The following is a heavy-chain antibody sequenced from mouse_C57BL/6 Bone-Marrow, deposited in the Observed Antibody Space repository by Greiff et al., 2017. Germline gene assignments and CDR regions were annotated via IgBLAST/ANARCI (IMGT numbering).Heavy chain of an antibody. Sequence: EVKLVESGGDLVKPGGSLKLSCAASGFTFSSYGMSWVRQTPDKRLEWVATISSGGSYTYYPDSVKGRFTISRDNAKNTLYLQMSSLKSEDTAMYYCARHEGNSYYYAMDYWGQGTSVTVSS. CDR2: ISSGGSYT. J-gene: IGHJ4*01. D-gene: IGHD2-1*01. CDR3: ARHEGNSYYYAMDY. V-gene: IGHV5-6*01. CDR1: GFTFSSYG.